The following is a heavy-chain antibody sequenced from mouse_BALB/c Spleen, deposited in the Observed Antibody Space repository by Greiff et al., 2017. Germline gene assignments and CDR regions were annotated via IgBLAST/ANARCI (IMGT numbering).Heavy chain of an antibody. J-gene: IGHJ4*01. D-gene: IGHD2-14*01. CDR3: ASAVRQDRNYYAMDY. CDR1: GYTFTSYW. V-gene: IGHV1-87*01. CDR2: IYPGDGDT. Sequence: QVQLQQSGAELARPGASVKLSCKASGYTFTSYWMQWVKQRPGQGLEWIGAIYPGDGDTRYTQKFKGKATLTADKSSSTAYMQLSSLASEDSAVYYCASAVRQDRNYYAMDYWGQGTSVTVSS.